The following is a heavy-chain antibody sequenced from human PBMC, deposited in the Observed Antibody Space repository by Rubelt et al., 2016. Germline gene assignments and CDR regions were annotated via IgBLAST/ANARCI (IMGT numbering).Heavy chain of an antibody. CDR1: GGSISSSSYY. CDR3: ARADYYDSSGYHNWFDP. D-gene: IGHD3-22*01. Sequence: QLQLQESGPGLVKPSETLSLTCTVSGGSISSSSYYWGWIRQPPGKGLEWIGSIYYSGSTYYNPSLKSRVTISVYTSKNQFSLKLSSVTAADTAVYYCARADYYDSSGYHNWFDPWGQGTLVTVSS. CDR2: IYYSGST. V-gene: IGHV4-39*07. J-gene: IGHJ5*02.